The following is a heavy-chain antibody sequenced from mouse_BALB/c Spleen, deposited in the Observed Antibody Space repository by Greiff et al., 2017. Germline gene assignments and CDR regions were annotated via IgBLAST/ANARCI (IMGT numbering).Heavy chain of an antibody. D-gene: IGHD1-1*01. CDR3: ARDGYYGSMAY. Sequence: EVKLVESGPGLVKPSQSLSLTCSVTGYSITSGYYWNWIRQFPGNKLEWMGYISYDGSNNYNPSLKNRISITRDTSKNQFFLKLNSVTTEDTATYYCARDGYYGSMAYWGQGTLVTVSA. V-gene: IGHV3-6*02. CDR1: GYSITSGYY. CDR2: ISYDGSN. J-gene: IGHJ3*01.